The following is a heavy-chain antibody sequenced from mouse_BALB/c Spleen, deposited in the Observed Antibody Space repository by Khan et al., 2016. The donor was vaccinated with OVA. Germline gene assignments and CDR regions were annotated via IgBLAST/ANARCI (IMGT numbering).Heavy chain of an antibody. V-gene: IGHV1S41*01. J-gene: IGHJ4*01. CDR1: GYTFTSYW. D-gene: IGHD1-1*01. CDR2: IAPGSGSS. Sequence: DLVKPGASVKLSCKASGYTFTSYWINWIKQRPGQGLEWIGRIAPGSGSSSYNEMFKGKATLTLDTSSSTAYFQLSSLSSEDSAVYFCARENYYGRTCYAMEYRGQRTSVNVSP. CDR3: ARENYYGRTCYAMEY.